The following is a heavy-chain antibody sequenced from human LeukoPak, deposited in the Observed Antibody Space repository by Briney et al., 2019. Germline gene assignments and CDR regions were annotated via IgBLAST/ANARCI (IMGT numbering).Heavy chain of an antibody. Sequence: SETLSLTCTASGGSISSYYWSWIRQPPGKGLEWIGYIYYSGSTNYNPSLKSRVTISVDTSKNQFSLKLSSVTAADTAVYYCARVDGDWFDPWGQGTLVTVSS. CDR3: ARVDGDWFDP. J-gene: IGHJ5*02. CDR2: IYYSGST. V-gene: IGHV4-59*01. CDR1: GGSISSYY. D-gene: IGHD5-24*01.